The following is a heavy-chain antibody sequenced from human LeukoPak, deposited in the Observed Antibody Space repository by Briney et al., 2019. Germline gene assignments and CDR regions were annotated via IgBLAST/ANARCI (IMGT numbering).Heavy chain of an antibody. CDR3: AKDPDYDFWSGSNNWFDP. Sequence: GGSLRLSCAASGFTFSSYAMSWVRQAPGKGLEWVSAISGSGGSTYYADSVKGRFTISRDSSKNTLYLQMNSLRAEDTAVYYCAKDPDYDFWSGSNNWFDPWGQGTLVTVSS. CDR2: ISGSGGST. J-gene: IGHJ5*02. D-gene: IGHD3-3*01. CDR1: GFTFSSYA. V-gene: IGHV3-23*01.